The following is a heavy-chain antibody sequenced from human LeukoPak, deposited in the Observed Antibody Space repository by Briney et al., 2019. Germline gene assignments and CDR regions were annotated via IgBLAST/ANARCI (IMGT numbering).Heavy chain of an antibody. CDR1: GYTFTSYA. Sequence: ASVKVSCKASGYTFTSYAMHWVRQAPGQRLEWMGWINAGNGNTKYLQKFQGRVTITRDTSASTAYMELSSLRSEDTAVYYCARVRQQLVPDYWGQGTLVTVSS. D-gene: IGHD6-13*01. CDR2: INAGNGNT. V-gene: IGHV1-3*01. CDR3: ARVRQQLVPDY. J-gene: IGHJ4*02.